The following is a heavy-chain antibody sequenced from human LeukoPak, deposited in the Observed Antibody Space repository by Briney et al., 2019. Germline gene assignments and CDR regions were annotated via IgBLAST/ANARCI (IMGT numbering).Heavy chain of an antibody. Sequence: GGSLRLSCSASGFTFYSYDMHWVRQVAGKGLEWVAGIDKAGDTYYPDSVKGRFTISRENAKNSLFLQMNSLRVGDTAVYYCARGGNYGDPDGCVFNLWGQGALVTVSS. CDR1: GFTFYSYD. CDR2: IDKAGDT. J-gene: IGHJ4*02. D-gene: IGHD4-17*01. V-gene: IGHV3-13*01. CDR3: ARGGNYGDPDGCVFNL.